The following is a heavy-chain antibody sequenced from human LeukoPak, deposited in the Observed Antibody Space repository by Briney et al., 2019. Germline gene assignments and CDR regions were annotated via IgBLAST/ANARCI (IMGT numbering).Heavy chain of an antibody. J-gene: IGHJ4*02. CDR2: IYTSGST. V-gene: IGHV4-61*02. CDR3: ARGRITIFGVVIRNFDY. D-gene: IGHD3-3*01. Sequence: SETLSLTCTVSGGSISSGSYYWSWIRQPAGKGLEWIGRIYTSGSTNYNPSLKSRVTISVDTSKNQFSLKLSSVTAADTAVYYCARGRITIFGVVIRNFDYWGQGTLVTVSS. CDR1: GGSISSGSYY.